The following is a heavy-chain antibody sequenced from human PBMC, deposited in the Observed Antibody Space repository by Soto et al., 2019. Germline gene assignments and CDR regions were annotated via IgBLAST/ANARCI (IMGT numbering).Heavy chain of an antibody. CDR2: INSNSGGT. D-gene: IGHD3-22*01. V-gene: IGHV1-2*02. Sequence: QVQLVQSGAEVKKPGASVKVSCKGSGYTFTGYYIHWVRQAPGQGLEWMGYINSNSGGTNYAQKFQGRVTMTRDTSISTVYMELSRLRSDDTAVYWCATDQENYYQSSGYYYAYWGQGTLVTVSS. J-gene: IGHJ4*02. CDR1: GYTFTGYY. CDR3: ATDQENYYQSSGYYYAY.